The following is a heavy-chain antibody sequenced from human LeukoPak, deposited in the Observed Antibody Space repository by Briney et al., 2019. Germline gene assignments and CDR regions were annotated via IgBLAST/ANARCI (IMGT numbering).Heavy chain of an antibody. J-gene: IGHJ4*02. CDR3: AKFPSSSTSWVFDY. V-gene: IGHV3-23*01. CDR2: ISGSGGST. CDR1: GFTFSSYA. Sequence: PGGSLRLSCAASGFTFSSYAMSWVRQAPGEGGEWVSAISGSGGSTYYADSVKGRFTISRDNSKNTLYLQMNSLRAEDTAVYYCAKFPSSSTSWVFDYWGQGTLVTVSS. D-gene: IGHD2-2*01.